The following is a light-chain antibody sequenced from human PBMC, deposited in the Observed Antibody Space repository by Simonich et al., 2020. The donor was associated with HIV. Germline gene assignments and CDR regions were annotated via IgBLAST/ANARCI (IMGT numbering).Light chain of an antibody. CDR1: RGSISSNY. CDR2: EDN. Sequence: NFMLTQPHSVSESPGKTVTISCTRSRGSISSNYVQWYQQRPGSAPTTMIYEDNQRPSGVPDRFSGSIDSSSNSASLTFSGLKTEDEADYFCQSFVSTTWVFGGGTKLTVL. CDR3: QSFVSTTWV. J-gene: IGLJ3*02. V-gene: IGLV6-57*03.